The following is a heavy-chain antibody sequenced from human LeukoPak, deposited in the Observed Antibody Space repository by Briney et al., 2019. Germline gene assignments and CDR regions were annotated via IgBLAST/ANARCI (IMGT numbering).Heavy chain of an antibody. CDR1: GGSISSYY. J-gene: IGHJ6*03. D-gene: IGHD1-26*01. Sequence: LSLTCTVSGGSISSYYWSWFRQAPGKGLEWVGFIRSKAYGGTTEYAASVKGRFTISRDDSKSIAYLQMNSLKTEDTAVYYCTRDREVGRYYYYYYYMDVWGKGTTVTVSS. CDR3: TRDREVGRYYYYYYYMDV. CDR2: IRSKAYGGTT. V-gene: IGHV3-49*03.